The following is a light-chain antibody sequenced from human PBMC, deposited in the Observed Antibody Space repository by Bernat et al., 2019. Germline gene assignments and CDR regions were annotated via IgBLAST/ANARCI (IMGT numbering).Light chain of an antibody. CDR1: SSNIGSNY. CDR3: AAWDDSLTGRA. J-gene: IGLJ3*02. CDR2: SNN. V-gene: IGLV1-47*02. Sequence: QSVVTQPPSASGTPGQRVTISCSGSSSNIGSNYVYWYQQVPGTAPKLPIYSNNQRPSGVPDRFSGSKSGTSASLAISGLRSEDEADYYCAAWDDSLTGRAFGGGTKLTVL.